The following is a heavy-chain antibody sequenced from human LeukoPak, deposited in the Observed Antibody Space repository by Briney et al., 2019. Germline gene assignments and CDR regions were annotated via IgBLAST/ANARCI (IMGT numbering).Heavy chain of an antibody. D-gene: IGHD2-15*01. CDR3: ALQRSTSSYSAFDY. Sequence: GGSLRLSCAASGFTFSSYWMHWVRQAPGKGLVWVSRINSDGSSTSYADSVKGRFTISRDNAKNTLYLQMNSLRAEDTAVYYCALQRSTSSYSAFDYWGQGTLVTVSS. V-gene: IGHV3-74*01. J-gene: IGHJ4*02. CDR2: INSDGSST. CDR1: GFTFSSYW.